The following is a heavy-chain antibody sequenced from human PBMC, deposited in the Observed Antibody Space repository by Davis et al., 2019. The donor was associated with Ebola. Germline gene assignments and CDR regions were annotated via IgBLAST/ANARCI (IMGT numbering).Heavy chain of an antibody. Sequence: PGGSLRLSCAASGFTVSSNYMNWVRQAPGKGLEWVSSISVSSGYIYYEDSVKGRFTISRDNAKNSLHLQMNSLRVEDTAVYYCARGDYYDSSFADAFDIWGQGTMVTVSS. CDR2: ISVSSGYI. V-gene: IGHV3-21*04. CDR1: GFTVSSNY. D-gene: IGHD3-22*01. J-gene: IGHJ3*02. CDR3: ARGDYYDSSFADAFDI.